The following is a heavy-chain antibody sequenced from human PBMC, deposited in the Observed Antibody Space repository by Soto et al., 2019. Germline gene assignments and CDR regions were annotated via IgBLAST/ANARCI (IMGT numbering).Heavy chain of an antibody. Sequence: QVQVVESGGGVVQPGRSVRLSCAASGFTFSSFGMHWVRQAPGKGLEWVSLIWYDGSKKSYGDSVKGRFTISRDNSRNTVYLQMNSLRADDTAVYYCARDASYYSLWSGYYPSRNGMDVWGQGTTVTVSS. CDR1: GFTFSSFG. J-gene: IGHJ6*02. CDR3: ARDASYYSLWSGYYPSRNGMDV. D-gene: IGHD3-3*01. V-gene: IGHV3-33*01. CDR2: IWYDGSKK.